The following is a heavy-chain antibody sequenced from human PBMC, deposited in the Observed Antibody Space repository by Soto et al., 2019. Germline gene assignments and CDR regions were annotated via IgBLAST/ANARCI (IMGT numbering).Heavy chain of an antibody. D-gene: IGHD6-6*01. V-gene: IGHV3-13*01. Sequence: PGGSLRLSCAASGFTFSSYDMHWVRQATGKGLEWVSAIGTAGDTYYPGSVKGRFTISRENAKNSLYLQMNSLRAEDTAVYYCAREGVNSSSSDQYYYYYGMDVWGQGTTVTVPS. CDR3: AREGVNSSSSDQYYYYYGMDV. J-gene: IGHJ6*02. CDR2: IGTAGDT. CDR1: GFTFSSYD.